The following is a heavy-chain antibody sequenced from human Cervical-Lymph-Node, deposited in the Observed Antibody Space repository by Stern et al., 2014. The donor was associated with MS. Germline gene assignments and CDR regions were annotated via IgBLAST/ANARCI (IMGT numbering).Heavy chain of an antibody. Sequence: VQLVESGGGVVQPGRSLRLSCAASGFTFSYYGMHWVRQAPGQGLEVWSIISYDGSIIYYADSVKGRFTISRDNSKNTVFLQMNSLRPEDTAVYYCARTLGGTTPHLDYWGQGSLVTVSS. V-gene: IGHV3-30*03. CDR3: ARTLGGTTPHLDY. CDR1: GFTFSYYG. D-gene: IGHD3-16*01. CDR2: ISYDGSII. J-gene: IGHJ4*02.